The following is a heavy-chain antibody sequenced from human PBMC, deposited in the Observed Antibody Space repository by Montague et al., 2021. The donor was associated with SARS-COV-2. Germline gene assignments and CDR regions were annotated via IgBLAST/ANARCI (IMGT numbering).Heavy chain of an antibody. CDR3: ARVHYYTGYVDS. CDR1: GGSMRDYY. V-gene: IGHV4-59*01. J-gene: IGHJ4*02. CDR2: IYYSGST. Sequence: SETLSLTSTVSGGSMRDYYWSWIRQPPGEGLEWIGYIYYSGSTDYNPSLNSRVTLSLGTSKNQFSLNLRSVTAADTAFYYCARVHYYTGYVDSWGQGTLVSVSS. D-gene: IGHD3-22*01.